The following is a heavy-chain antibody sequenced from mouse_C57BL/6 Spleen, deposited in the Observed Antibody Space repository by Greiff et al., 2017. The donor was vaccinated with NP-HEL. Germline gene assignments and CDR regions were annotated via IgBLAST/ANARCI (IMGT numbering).Heavy chain of an antibody. CDR3: ARKGYSFAY. J-gene: IGHJ3*01. Sequence: VQLQQSGPVLVKPGASVKMSCKASGYTFTDYYMNWVKQSHGKSLEWIGVINPYNGGTSYNQKFKGKATLTVDKSSSTAYMELNSLTSEDSAVYYCARKGYSFAYWGQGTLVTVSA. D-gene: IGHD1-1*01. V-gene: IGHV1-19*01. CDR2: INPYNGGT. CDR1: GYTFTDYY.